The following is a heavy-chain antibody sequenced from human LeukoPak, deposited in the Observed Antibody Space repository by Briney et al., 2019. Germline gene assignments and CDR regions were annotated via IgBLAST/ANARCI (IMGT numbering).Heavy chain of an antibody. CDR2: IHPSTGNP. Sequence: ASVKVSCKASGYTFTNYAMNWVRQAPGQGLEWMGWIHPSTGNPTYAQDFTGRFVFSLDTSVSTSYLQISSLKAEDTAVYYCARAYQRLGQLSLPDYWGQGTLVTVSS. CDR3: ARAYQRLGQLSLPDY. J-gene: IGHJ4*02. V-gene: IGHV7-4-1*02. D-gene: IGHD3-16*02. CDR1: GYTFTNYA.